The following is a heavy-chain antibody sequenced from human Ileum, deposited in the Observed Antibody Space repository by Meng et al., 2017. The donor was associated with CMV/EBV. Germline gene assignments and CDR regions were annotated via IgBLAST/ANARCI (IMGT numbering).Heavy chain of an antibody. CDR1: GFTFNNFW. J-gene: IGHJ4*02. CDR2: ISNDGSSA. D-gene: IGHD3-16*01. CDR3: ARDMGIYTNYVYY. V-gene: IGHV3-74*01. Sequence: GESLKISCAASGFTFNNFWMHWVRQRPGKGLVWLSRISNDGSSARYADAVKGRFTISRDNAKNSLYLQMNTLRAEDTAIYYCARDMGIYTNYVYYWGQGALVTVSS.